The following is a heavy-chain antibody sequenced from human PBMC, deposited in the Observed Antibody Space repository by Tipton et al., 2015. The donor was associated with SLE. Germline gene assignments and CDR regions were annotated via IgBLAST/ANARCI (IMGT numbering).Heavy chain of an antibody. CDR1: GFTFDDYA. D-gene: IGHD6-19*01. Sequence: SLRLSCAASGFTFDDYAMHWVRQAPGKGLEWVSGISWNSGSIGYADSVKGRFTISRDNAKNSLYLQMNSLRAEDMALYYCAKAVAVAGWGNYFDYWGQGTLLAVSS. V-gene: IGHV3-9*03. CDR2: ISWNSGSI. CDR3: AKAVAVAGWGNYFDY. J-gene: IGHJ4*02.